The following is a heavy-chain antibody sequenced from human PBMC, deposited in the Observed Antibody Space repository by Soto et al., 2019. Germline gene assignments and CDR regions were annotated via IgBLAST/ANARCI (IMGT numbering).Heavy chain of an antibody. D-gene: IGHD1-1*01. CDR2: ISWNSGSI. CDR3: ARGAEHQLLSRDYFYGMDV. V-gene: IGHV3-9*01. Sequence: EVQLVESGGGLVQPGRSLRLSCAGSGFIFENHAMNWVRQAPGKGLEWVAGISWNSGSIDYADSVKGRFTISRDNSKDTLSLQIHSLRPEDTAVYYCARGAEHQLLSRDYFYGMDVWGQGTTVSVSS. J-gene: IGHJ6*02. CDR1: GFIFENHA.